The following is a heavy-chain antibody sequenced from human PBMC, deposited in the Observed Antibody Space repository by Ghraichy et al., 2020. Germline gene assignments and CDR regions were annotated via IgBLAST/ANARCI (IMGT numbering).Heavy chain of an antibody. V-gene: IGHV3-30*04. D-gene: IGHD3-10*01. Sequence: GGSLRLSCAASGFTFSSYAMRWVRQAPGKGLEWVAVITYDGSNKYYADSVKGRFTISRDNSKNTLYLQMNSLRAEDTAVYYCARSWFGELVTHYWGQGTLVTVSS. CDR3: ARSWFGELVTHY. CDR1: GFTFSSYA. J-gene: IGHJ4*02. CDR2: ITYDGSNK.